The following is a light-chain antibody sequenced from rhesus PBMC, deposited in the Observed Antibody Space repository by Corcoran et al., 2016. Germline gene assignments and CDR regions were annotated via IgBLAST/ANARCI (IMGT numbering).Light chain of an antibody. CDR2: LGS. CDR3: LQDIQLPYS. CDR1: QSLLHSNGYTY. Sequence: DIVMTQTPLSLPVTPGEPASISCRSSQSLLHSNGYTYLFWYLQKPGQSPQLLIYLGSNRASGGPDRFSGSGSGTDFTLKISRVEAEDVGVYYCLQDIQLPYSFGQGTKVEIK. J-gene: IGKJ2*01. V-gene: IGKV2-78*01.